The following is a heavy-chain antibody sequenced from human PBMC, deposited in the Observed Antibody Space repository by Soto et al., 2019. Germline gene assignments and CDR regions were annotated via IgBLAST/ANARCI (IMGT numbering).Heavy chain of an antibody. V-gene: IGHV4-59*01. CDR3: ASTGIYCSGGSCYPNWFDP. J-gene: IGHJ5*02. Sequence: QVQLQESGPGLVKPSETLSLTCTVSGGSISSYYWSWIRQPPGKVLEWIGYIYYSGSTNYNPSLKSRVTISVDTSKNQFSLKLSSVTAADTAVYYCASTGIYCSGGSCYPNWFDPWGQGTLVTVSS. CDR1: GGSISSYY. D-gene: IGHD2-15*01. CDR2: IYYSGST.